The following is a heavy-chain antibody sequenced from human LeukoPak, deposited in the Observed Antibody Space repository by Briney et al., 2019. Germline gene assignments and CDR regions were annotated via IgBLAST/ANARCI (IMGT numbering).Heavy chain of an antibody. V-gene: IGHV1-24*01. CDR3: ATDPGYSSTTTFDY. J-gene: IGHJ4*02. CDR1: GYTLTELS. Sequence: GASVKVSCKVSGYTLTELSMHWVRQAPGKGLEWMGGFDPEDGETIYAQKFQGRVTMTEDTSTDTAYMELSSLRSEDTAVYYCATDPGYSSTTTFDYWGQGTLVTVSS. CDR2: FDPEDGET. D-gene: IGHD6-13*01.